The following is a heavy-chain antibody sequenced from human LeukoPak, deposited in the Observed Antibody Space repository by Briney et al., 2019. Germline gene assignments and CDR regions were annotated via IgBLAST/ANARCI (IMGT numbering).Heavy chain of an antibody. J-gene: IGHJ4*01. CDR1: GFKFSSYW. CDR3: VRDSAYTFDY. CDR2: INTNGDSA. Sequence: GGSLRLSCAVSGFKFSSYWMNWVRQVPGKGLMWVAHINTNGDSANYADSVKGRFTISRDNAKSTLSLQMNSLRAEDTAIYYCVRDSAYTFDYWGQGTLVTVSS. D-gene: IGHD5-12*01. V-gene: IGHV3-74*01.